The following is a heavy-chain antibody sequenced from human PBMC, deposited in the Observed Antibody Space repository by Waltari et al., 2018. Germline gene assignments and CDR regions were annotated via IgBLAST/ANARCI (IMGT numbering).Heavy chain of an antibody. CDR3: ARGIRPGHSSLQFYFDY. CDR2: IYYSEST. D-gene: IGHD6-6*01. J-gene: IGHJ4*02. Sequence: QVQLQESGPGLVKPSETLSLTCTVSGGSISSYYWSWIRQPPGKGLEWIGYIYYSESTNYPPPLECRVTISVDTSKPQFSRNLSCVTAADTAVYYCARGIRPGHSSLQFYFDYWGQGTLVTVSS. V-gene: IGHV4-59*12. CDR1: GGSISSYY.